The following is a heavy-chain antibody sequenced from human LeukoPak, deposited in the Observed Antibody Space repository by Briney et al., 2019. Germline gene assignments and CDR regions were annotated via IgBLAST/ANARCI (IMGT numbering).Heavy chain of an antibody. CDR2: ISAYNGDT. Sequence: GTSVKVSCKASGYTFSSYGISWVRQAPGQGLEWLGYISAYNGDTNYAQKVQGRITMTTDTSTSTAYMEMRSLRSDDTAVYYCARDCSGSSCYWIHWGQGTLVTVSS. CDR3: ARDCSGSSCYWIH. CDR1: GYTFSSYG. J-gene: IGHJ4*02. V-gene: IGHV1-18*01. D-gene: IGHD2-15*01.